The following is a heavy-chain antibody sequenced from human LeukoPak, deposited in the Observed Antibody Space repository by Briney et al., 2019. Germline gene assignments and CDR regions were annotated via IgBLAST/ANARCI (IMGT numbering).Heavy chain of an antibody. V-gene: IGHV4-39*01. D-gene: IGHD3-22*01. J-gene: IGHJ1*01. CDR1: GGSISSSSYY. Sequence: SETLSLTCTVSGGSISSSSYYWGWIRQPQGKGLEWIASIYYSGSTYYNPSLKSRFTISVDTSKNQFSLKLSSVTAADTAVYYCARTYYYDSSGYYFQHWGQGTLVTVSS. CDR2: IYYSGST. CDR3: ARTYYYDSSGYYFQH.